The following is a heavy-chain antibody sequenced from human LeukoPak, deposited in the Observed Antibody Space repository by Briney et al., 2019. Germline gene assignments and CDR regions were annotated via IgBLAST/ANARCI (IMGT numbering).Heavy chain of an antibody. Sequence: GGSLRLSCAASGFTVSSNYMSWVRQAPGKGLEWVSVIYSGGSTYYADSVKGRFTISRDNSKNTLYLQMNSLRAEDTAVYYCARGSYYDYYMDVWGKGTTVTVSS. J-gene: IGHJ6*03. CDR3: ARGSYYDYYMDV. CDR2: IYSGGST. V-gene: IGHV3-53*01. CDR1: GFTVSSNY.